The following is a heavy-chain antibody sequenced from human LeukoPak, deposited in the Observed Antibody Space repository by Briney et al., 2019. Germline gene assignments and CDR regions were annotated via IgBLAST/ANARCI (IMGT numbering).Heavy chain of an antibody. V-gene: IGHV4-59*11. D-gene: IGHD7-27*01. CDR3: ARDNWGSLDY. J-gene: IGHJ4*02. CDR1: GSSISSHS. Sequence: SETLSLTCTVSGSSISSHSWGWIRQPPGKGLEWIGYDSNNGNINYNPALKSRVTISVDTSKRQISLNLRSVTAADTAVYYCARDNWGSLDYWGQGTLATVSS. CDR2: DSNNGNI.